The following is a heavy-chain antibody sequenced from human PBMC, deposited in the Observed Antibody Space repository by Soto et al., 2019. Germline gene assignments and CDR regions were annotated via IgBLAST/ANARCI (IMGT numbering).Heavy chain of an antibody. V-gene: IGHV1-2*02. CDR1: GYTFTGYY. D-gene: IGHD1-26*01. CDR3: AKGGAIVAAGTRVYLYNAMDV. Sequence: ASVKVSCKASGYTFTGYYVHWVRQAPGQGLEWMGWINPNSGDTYLAQRFQGRVTMNRDTSIGTAYTELRGLTSDDTAEYYCAKGGAIVAAGTRVYLYNAMDVWG. CDR2: INPNSGDT. J-gene: IGHJ6*02.